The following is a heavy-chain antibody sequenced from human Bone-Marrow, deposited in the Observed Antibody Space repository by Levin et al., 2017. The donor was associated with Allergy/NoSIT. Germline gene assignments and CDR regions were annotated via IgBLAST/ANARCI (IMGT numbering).Heavy chain of an antibody. CDR2: ISSSSSYI. CDR1: GFTFSSYS. V-gene: IGHV3-21*01. J-gene: IGHJ6*02. D-gene: IGHD2-2*01. CDR3: ARGPAGHQLYYYYYYGMDV. Sequence: NAGGSLRLSCAASGFTFSSYSMNWVRQAPGKGLEWVSSISSSSSYIYYADSVKGRFTISRDNAKNSLYLQMNSLRAEDTAVYYCARGPAGHQLYYYYYYGMDVWGQGTTVTVSS.